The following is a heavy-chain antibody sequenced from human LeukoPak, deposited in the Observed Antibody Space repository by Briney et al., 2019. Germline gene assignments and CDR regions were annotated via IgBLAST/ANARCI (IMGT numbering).Heavy chain of an antibody. J-gene: IGHJ6*03. CDR1: GGSVSSYY. CDR3: ARNSWASYYYYYMDV. Sequence: SETLSLTCTVSGGSVSSYYWSWIRQPPGKGLEWIGYIYYSGSTNYNPSLKSRVTISVDTSKNQFSLKLSSVTAADTAVYYCARNSWASYYYYYMDVWGKGTTVTVSS. D-gene: IGHD6-13*01. V-gene: IGHV4-59*02. CDR2: IYYSGST.